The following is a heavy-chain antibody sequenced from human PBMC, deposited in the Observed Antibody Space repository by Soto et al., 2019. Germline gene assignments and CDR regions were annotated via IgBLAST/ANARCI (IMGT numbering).Heavy chain of an antibody. D-gene: IGHD2-15*01. J-gene: IGHJ4*02. Sequence: EVQLMESGGGLVKPGESLRLSCAASGFTFSFYTMDWVRQAPGKGLEWVSSITRDSAYIYYADSVKGRFTISRDNAKNSLYLQMNSLRVDDTAVYYCAKARIEPYCCGGRCPPPDYWGQGTLVTVSS. CDR3: AKARIEPYCCGGRCPPPDY. V-gene: IGHV3-21*01. CDR2: ITRDSAYI. CDR1: GFTFSFYT.